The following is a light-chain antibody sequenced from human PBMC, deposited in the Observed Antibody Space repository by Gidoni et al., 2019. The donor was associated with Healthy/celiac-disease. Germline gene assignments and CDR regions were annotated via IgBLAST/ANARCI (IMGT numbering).Light chain of an antibody. V-gene: IGKV1-5*03. J-gene: IGKJ1*01. CDR3: HQYNSYSRT. CDR1: QRISSW. Sequence: DIQMTQSPSTLSASVGDRVTITCRASQRISSWLAWYQQKPGKAPKLLIYKASSLESGVPSRFSGSGSGTEFTLTISSLHPDDFATYYCHQYNSYSRTFXQXTKVXIK. CDR2: KAS.